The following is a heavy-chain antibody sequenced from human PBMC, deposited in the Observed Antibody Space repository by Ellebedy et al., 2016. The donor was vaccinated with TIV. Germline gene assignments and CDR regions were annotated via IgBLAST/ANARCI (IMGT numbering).Heavy chain of an antibody. CDR1: GFTISSNY. J-gene: IGHJ6*02. D-gene: IGHD1-14*01. Sequence: GGSLRLXXAASGFTISSNYMSWVRQAPGKGLEWVSVIYSGGSTYYADSVKGRFTISRDNSKNTLYLQMNSLRAEGTAVYYCARDHRDYYYYYGMDVWGQGTTVTVSS. CDR3: ARDHRDYYYYYGMDV. V-gene: IGHV3-66*01. CDR2: IYSGGST.